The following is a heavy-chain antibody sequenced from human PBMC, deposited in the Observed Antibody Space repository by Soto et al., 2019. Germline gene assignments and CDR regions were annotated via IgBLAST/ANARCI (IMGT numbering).Heavy chain of an antibody. CDR3: ARGDNYGDYVDY. V-gene: IGHV4-30-2*01. D-gene: IGHD4-17*01. J-gene: IGHJ4*02. Sequence: SETLSLTCAVSGGSISSGGYSWSWIRQPPGKGLEWIGYIYHSGSTYYNPSLKSRVTISVDRSKNQFSLKLSSVTAADTAVYYCARGDNYGDYVDYGGQGTLVTVSS. CDR2: IYHSGST. CDR1: GGSISSGGYS.